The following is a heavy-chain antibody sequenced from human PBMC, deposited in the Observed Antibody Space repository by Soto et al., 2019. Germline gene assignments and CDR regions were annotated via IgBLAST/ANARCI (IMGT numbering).Heavy chain of an antibody. V-gene: IGHV3-33*01. CDR2: IRYDGSNK. CDR1: GFTFSSYG. CDR3: ARDRTFYGSGSKGMDF. D-gene: IGHD3-10*01. J-gene: IGHJ6*02. Sequence: QVQLVESGGGVVQPGRSLRLSFETSGFTFSSYGMHWVRQAPGKGLEWLAIIRYDGSNKYYGDSVKGRFTISRDNSNNTLYLEMNSLRAEDTAVYYCARDRTFYGSGSKGMDFWGQGTTVTVSS.